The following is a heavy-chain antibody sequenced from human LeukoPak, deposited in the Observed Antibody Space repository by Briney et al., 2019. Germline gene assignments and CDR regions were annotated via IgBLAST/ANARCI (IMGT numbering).Heavy chain of an antibody. CDR1: GFTFSSYA. J-gene: IGHJ6*03. Sequence: GGSLRLSCAASGFTFSSYAMSWVRQAPGKGLEWVSAISGSGGSTYYADSVKGRFTISRDNAKNSLYLQMNSLRAEDTALYHCARERAQPRNGHMVRGVNYYYMDVWGKGTTVTVSS. CDR3: ARERAQPRNGHMVRGVNYYYMDV. D-gene: IGHD3-10*01. V-gene: IGHV3-23*01. CDR2: ISGSGGST.